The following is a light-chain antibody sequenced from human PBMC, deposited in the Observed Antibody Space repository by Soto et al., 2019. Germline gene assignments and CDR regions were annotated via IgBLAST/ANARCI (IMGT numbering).Light chain of an antibody. CDR2: EGS. J-gene: IGLJ1*01. V-gene: IGLV2-23*01. CDR3: CSYAGSSTWV. CDR1: SSDVGSYNF. Sequence: QSALTQPASVSGSPGQSITISCTGTSSDVGSYNFVPWYQQHPGKAPKVMIYEGSKRPSGVSNRFSGSKSGNTASLTISGLQAEDEADYYCCSYAGSSTWVFGTGTKLTVL.